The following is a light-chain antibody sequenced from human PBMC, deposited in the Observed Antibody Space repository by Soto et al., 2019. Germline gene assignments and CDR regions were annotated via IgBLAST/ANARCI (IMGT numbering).Light chain of an antibody. CDR2: GAS. CDR1: QSVSTN. V-gene: IGKV3-20*01. J-gene: IGKJ1*01. CDR3: QQYGSSPQT. Sequence: DIVMTQSPATLSASPGERATLSCRASQSVSTNLAWYQQKPGQAPRLLIYGASSRATGIPDRFSGSGSGTDFILTISRLEPEDFAMYYCQQYGSSPQTFGQGTKVDIK.